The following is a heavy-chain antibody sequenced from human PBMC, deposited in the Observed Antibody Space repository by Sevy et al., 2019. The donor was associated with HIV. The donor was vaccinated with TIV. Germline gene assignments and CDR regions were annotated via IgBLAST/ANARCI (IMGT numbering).Heavy chain of an antibody. CDR2: INPASGGP. CDR3: VRDDRDGYFEY. V-gene: IGHV1-2*02. Sequence: ASVKVSCKASGYTFTGYYMHWMRQAPGQGLEWMGWINPASGGPIYAPKFQGRVTLTRDTSISTAYMDLSRLKSDDTAVYYCVRDDRDGYFEYWGQGTLVTVSS. J-gene: IGHJ4*02. CDR1: GYTFTGYY.